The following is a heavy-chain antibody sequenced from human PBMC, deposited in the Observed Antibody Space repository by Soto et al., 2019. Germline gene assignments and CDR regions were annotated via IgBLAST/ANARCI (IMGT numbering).Heavy chain of an antibody. CDR1: GSSVTNGIYY. J-gene: IGHJ6*02. CDR2: IYYRGAT. V-gene: IGHV4-61*01. D-gene: IGHD3-10*01. CDR3: VRDSRRTGVKYFYGFDA. Sequence: SETLSLTCNVSGSSVTNGIYYWSWIRQPPGGGLEWIGYIYYRGATKYNPSLESRVSISVDTPKNQFSLKLTSVTAADTAVYYCVRDSRRTGVKYFYGFDAWGQGTTVTVSS.